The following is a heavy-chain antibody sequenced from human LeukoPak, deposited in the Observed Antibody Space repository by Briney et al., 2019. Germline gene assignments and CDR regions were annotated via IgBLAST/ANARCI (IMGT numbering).Heavy chain of an antibody. D-gene: IGHD6-19*01. CDR3: AREQWLDETDY. CDR1: GFTFSSYA. V-gene: IGHV3-23*01. J-gene: IGHJ4*02. Sequence: QPGGSLRLSCAASGFTFSSYAMSWVRQAPGKGLEWVSSISGRVNISYNADSVKGRFTISRDNSKNTLYLQINILRAEDTAVYYCAREQWLDETDYWGQGTLVTVSS. CDR2: ISGRVNIS.